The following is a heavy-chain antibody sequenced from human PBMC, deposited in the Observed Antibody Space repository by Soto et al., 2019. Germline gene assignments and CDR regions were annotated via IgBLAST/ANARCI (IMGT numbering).Heavy chain of an antibody. Sequence: ASVKVSCKAFGYTFTSYDINWVRQATGQGLEWMGWMNPNSGNTGYAQKFQGRVTTTRNTSISTAYMELSSLRSEDTAVYYCARGYYGSGSYYGMDVWGQGTTVTVSS. CDR1: GYTFTSYD. V-gene: IGHV1-8*01. J-gene: IGHJ6*02. CDR2: MNPNSGNT. CDR3: ARGYYGSGSYYGMDV. D-gene: IGHD3-10*01.